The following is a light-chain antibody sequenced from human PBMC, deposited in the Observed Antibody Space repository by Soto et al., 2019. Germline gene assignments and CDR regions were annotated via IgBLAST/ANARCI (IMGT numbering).Light chain of an antibody. V-gene: IGKV1-9*01. Sequence: IQLTQSPSFLSASVGDGVTITCRASQGINSYLAWYQQKPGKVPKLLIYAASTLQSGVPSRFSGSGSGTEFTLTISSLQPEDFATYYCQQINSYPITFGQGTRLEIK. CDR1: QGINSY. CDR2: AAS. J-gene: IGKJ5*01. CDR3: QQINSYPIT.